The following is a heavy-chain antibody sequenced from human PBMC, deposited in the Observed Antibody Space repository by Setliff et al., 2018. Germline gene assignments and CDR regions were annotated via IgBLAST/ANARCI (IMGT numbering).Heavy chain of an antibody. CDR1: GGSISSGNYY. D-gene: IGHD3-3*01. J-gene: IGHJ6*02. CDR3: AQTYYAYYYGMGV. Sequence: SETLSLTCTVSGGSISSGNYYWSWIRQSAGKGLEWIGHVHTSGGTDSYPYLKSRATISVDTSKNQLSLELSSVTAADTAVYYCAQTYYAYYYGMGVWGQGTTVTVSS. V-gene: IGHV4-61*09. CDR2: VHTSGGT.